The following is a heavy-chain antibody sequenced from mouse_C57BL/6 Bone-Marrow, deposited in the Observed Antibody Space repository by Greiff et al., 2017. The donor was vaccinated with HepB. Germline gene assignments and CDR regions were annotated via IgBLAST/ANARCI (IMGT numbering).Heavy chain of an antibody. CDR2: IHPNSGST. J-gene: IGHJ2*01. Sequence: QVQLQQPGAELVKPGASVKLSCKASGYTFTSYWINWVKQRPGQGLEWIGMIHPNSGSTNYNEKFKSKATLTVDKSSSTAYMQLSSLTSEDSAVYYCARYRYYGSSPYYFDYWGQGTTLTVSS. CDR1: GYTFTSYW. D-gene: IGHD1-1*01. V-gene: IGHV1-64*01. CDR3: ARYRYYGSSPYYFDY.